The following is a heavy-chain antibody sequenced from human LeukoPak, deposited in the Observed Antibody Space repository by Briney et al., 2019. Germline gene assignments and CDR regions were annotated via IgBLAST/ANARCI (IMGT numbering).Heavy chain of an antibody. CDR3: ARASSGSYYDAFDI. D-gene: IGHD1-26*01. Sequence: SETLSLTCAVYGGSFSGYYWSWIRQPPGKGLEWIGEINHSGSTNYNPSLKSRVTMSVDTSKNQFSLKLSSVTAADTAVYYCARASSGSYYDAFDIWGQGTMVTVSS. CDR1: GGSFSGYY. CDR2: INHSGST. V-gene: IGHV4-34*01. J-gene: IGHJ3*02.